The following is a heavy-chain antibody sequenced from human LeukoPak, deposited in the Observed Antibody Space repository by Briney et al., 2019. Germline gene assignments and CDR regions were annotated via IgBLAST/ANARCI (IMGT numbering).Heavy chain of an antibody. CDR2: INAYNGNT. CDR3: ARGSGMVRGVITRLNNWFDP. V-gene: IGHV1-18*01. Sequence: GASVKVSCKASGYTFTSYGISWVRQAPGKGLEWMGWINAYNGNTNYAQKLQGRVTMPTDTSTSTAYMELRSLRSDDTAVYYCARGSGMVRGVITRLNNWFDPWGQGTLVTVSS. CDR1: GYTFTSYG. J-gene: IGHJ5*02. D-gene: IGHD3-10*01.